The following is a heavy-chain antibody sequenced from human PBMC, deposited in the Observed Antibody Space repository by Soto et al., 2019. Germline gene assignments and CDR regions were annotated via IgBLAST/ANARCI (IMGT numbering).Heavy chain of an antibody. CDR3: ARDSFYYYDSSGYYGSFDY. V-gene: IGHV3-48*03. CDR2: ISSSGSTI. Sequence: VGSLRLSGAASGFTFSSYEMNWVRQARGKGLEWVSYISSSGSTIYYADSVKGRFTISRDNAKNSLYLQMNSLRAEDTAVYYCARDSFYYYDSSGYYGSFDYWGQGTLVTVSS. D-gene: IGHD3-22*01. CDR1: GFTFSSYE. J-gene: IGHJ4*02.